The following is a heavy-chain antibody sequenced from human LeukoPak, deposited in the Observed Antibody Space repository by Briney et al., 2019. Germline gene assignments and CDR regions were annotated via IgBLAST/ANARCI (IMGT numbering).Heavy chain of an antibody. CDR1: GFTFSSYG. D-gene: IGHD3-10*01. J-gene: IGHJ6*04. CDR3: ARDRGYGSGSYFFYYYGMDV. Sequence: GGSLRLPCAASGFTFSSYGMHWVRQAPGKGLEWVAVIWYDGSNKYYADSVKGRFTISRDNSKNTLYLQMNSLRAEDTAVYYCARDRGYGSGSYFFYYYGMDVWGKGTTVTVSS. V-gene: IGHV3-33*01. CDR2: IWYDGSNK.